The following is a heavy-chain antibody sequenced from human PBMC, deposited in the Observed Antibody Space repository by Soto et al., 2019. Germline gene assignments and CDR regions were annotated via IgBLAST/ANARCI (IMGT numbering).Heavy chain of an antibody. Sequence: QITLKESGPTLVKPTQTLTLTCTFSGFSLSTSGVAVGWICQPPGKALEWLALIYWDDDKWYSPSLKSRLSITKDTSKNQVVLTMTNMDPVDIATYYCAHRLTGTRAYYFDYWGQGTLVTVSS. D-gene: IGHD1-20*01. J-gene: IGHJ4*02. CDR3: AHRLTGTRAYYFDY. V-gene: IGHV2-5*02. CDR2: IYWDDDK. CDR1: GFSLSTSGVA.